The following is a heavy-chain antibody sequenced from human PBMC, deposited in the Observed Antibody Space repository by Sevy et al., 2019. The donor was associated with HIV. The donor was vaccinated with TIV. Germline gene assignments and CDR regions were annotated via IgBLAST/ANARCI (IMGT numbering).Heavy chain of an antibody. J-gene: IGHJ2*01. V-gene: IGHV4-34*01. CDR3: ARGLDIVVVPAAIPIRHWYFDL. D-gene: IGHD2-2*02. CDR2: INHSGST. Sequence: SETLSLTCAVCGGSFSGYYWSWIRQPPGKGLEWIGEINHSGSTNYNPSLKSRVTISVDTSKNQFSLKLSSVTAADTAVYYCARGLDIVVVPAAIPIRHWYFDLWGRGTLVTVSS. CDR1: GGSFSGYY.